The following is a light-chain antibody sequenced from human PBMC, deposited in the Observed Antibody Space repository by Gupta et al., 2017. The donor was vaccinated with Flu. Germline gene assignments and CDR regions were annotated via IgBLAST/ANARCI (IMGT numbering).Light chain of an antibody. Sequence: QSVLTQPPSMSAAPGQKVTISCSGSSSNIGNNYVSWYQQPPGTAPKLLIYDNNKRHSGRPDRFSGSKSGTSATMGITGLQTGDEADYYCGTWDSSRSASWVFGGGTKLTVL. V-gene: IGLV1-51*01. CDR1: SSNIGNNY. CDR2: DNN. J-gene: IGLJ3*02. CDR3: GTWDSSRSASWV.